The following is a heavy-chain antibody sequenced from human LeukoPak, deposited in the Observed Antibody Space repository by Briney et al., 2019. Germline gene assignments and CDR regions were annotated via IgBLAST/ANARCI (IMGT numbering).Heavy chain of an antibody. J-gene: IGHJ4*02. CDR2: IYHSGST. Sequence: PSETLSLTCAVSGGSIGSGGYSWSWIRQPPGKGLEWIGYIYHSGSTYYNPSLKSRVTISVDRSKNQFSLKLSSVTAADTAVYYCARAVAGTFDYWGQGTLVTVSS. CDR1: GGSIGSGGYS. CDR3: ARAVAGTFDY. D-gene: IGHD6-19*01. V-gene: IGHV4-30-2*01.